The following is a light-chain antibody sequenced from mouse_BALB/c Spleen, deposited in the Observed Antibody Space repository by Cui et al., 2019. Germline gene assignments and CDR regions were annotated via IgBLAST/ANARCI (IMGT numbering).Light chain of an antibody. CDR1: ENVGTD. V-gene: IGKV6-20*01. J-gene: IGKJ4*01. CDR3: GQSYSYPFT. Sequence: NIVVTQSPKSMYMSVDERVTLSCKASENVGTDVSWYQQKPEQSPKLLIYGASNRYTGVPDRFTGSGSATDFPLTISSVQAEDLADYHCGQSYSYPFTFGSGTKLEIK. CDR2: GAS.